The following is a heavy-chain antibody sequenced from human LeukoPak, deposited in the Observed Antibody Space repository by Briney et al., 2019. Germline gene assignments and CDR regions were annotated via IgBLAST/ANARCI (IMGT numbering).Heavy chain of an antibody. Sequence: PGETLKISCKGAGYRFISYWIGWVRQMPGKGLECVERIYHGDSETRYSPPFQGQVTISADKSISTAYLQWSSLKASDTAMYYCARREGNGYRFDYWGQGTMATV. CDR2: IYHGDSET. CDR1: GYRFISYW. CDR3: ARREGNGYRFDY. V-gene: IGHV5-51*01. J-gene: IGHJ4*02. D-gene: IGHD5-24*01.